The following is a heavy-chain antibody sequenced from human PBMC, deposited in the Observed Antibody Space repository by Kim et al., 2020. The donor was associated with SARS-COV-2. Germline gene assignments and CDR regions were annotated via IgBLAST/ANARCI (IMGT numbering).Heavy chain of an antibody. CDR3: ARDGSVVAAAGTKKYYYYYGMDV. D-gene: IGHD6-13*01. V-gene: IGHV4-39*07. CDR2: IYYSGST. Sequence: SETLSLTCTVSGGSISSSSYYWGWIRQPPGKGLEWIGSIYYSGSTYYNPSLKSRVTISVDTSKNQFSLKLSSVTAADTAVYYCARDGSVVAAAGTKKYYYYYGMDVWGQGTTVTVSS. J-gene: IGHJ6*02. CDR1: GGSISSSSYY.